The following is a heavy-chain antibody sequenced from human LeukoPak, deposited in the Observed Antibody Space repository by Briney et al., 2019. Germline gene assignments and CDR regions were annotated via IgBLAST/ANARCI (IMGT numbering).Heavy chain of an antibody. V-gene: IGHV4-39*01. CDR3: ARRRYYDSSGCFDY. D-gene: IGHD3-22*01. CDR1: GGSISSSSYY. CDR2: IYYSGST. J-gene: IGHJ4*02. Sequence: SETLSLTCTVSGGSISSSSYYWGWIRQPPGKGLEWIGSIYYSGSTYYNPSLKSRVTISVDTSKNQFSLKLSSVAAADTAVYYCARRRYYDSSGCFDYWGQGTLVTVSS.